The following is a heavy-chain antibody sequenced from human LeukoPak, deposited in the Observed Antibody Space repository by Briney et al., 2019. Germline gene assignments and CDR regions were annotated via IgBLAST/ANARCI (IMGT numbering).Heavy chain of an antibody. CDR2: IYYTGST. CDR1: GGSISSYY. J-gene: IGHJ5*02. CDR3: ARVDQSGYDTRGWFDP. V-gene: IGHV4-59*01. D-gene: IGHD5-12*01. Sequence: SETLSLTCTVSGGSISSYYWSWIRQPPGRGLEWIGYIYYTGSTNYNPSLKSRVTISLDTSKNQFSLKLSSVTAADTAVYYCARVDQSGYDTRGWFDPWGQGTLVTVSS.